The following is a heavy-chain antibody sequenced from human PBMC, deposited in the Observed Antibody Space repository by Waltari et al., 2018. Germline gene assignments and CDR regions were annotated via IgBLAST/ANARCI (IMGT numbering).Heavy chain of an antibody. D-gene: IGHD2-15*01. CDR3: ARDALGYCSGGSCYFSYFDY. CDR2: ISYDGSNK. Sequence: QVQLVESGGGVVQPGRSLRLSCAASGFTFSSYAMHWVRQAPGKGIEWVAVISYDGSNKYYADSVKGRFTISRDNSKNTLYLQMNSLRAEDTAVYYCARDALGYCSGGSCYFSYFDYWGQGTLVTVSS. CDR1: GFTFSSYA. V-gene: IGHV3-30*01. J-gene: IGHJ4*02.